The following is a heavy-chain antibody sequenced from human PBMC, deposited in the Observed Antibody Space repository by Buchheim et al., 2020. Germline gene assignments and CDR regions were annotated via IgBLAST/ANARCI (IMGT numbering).Heavy chain of an antibody. CDR1: GFTFSSYG. V-gene: IGHV3-30*18. Sequence: QVQLVESGGGVVQPGRSLRLSCAASGFTFSSYGMHWVRQAPGKGLEWVAVISYDGSNKYYADSVKGRFTISRDNSKNTPYLQMNSLRAEDTAVYYCAKDRAAVAGFDYWGQGTL. D-gene: IGHD6-19*01. CDR3: AKDRAAVAGFDY. J-gene: IGHJ4*02. CDR2: ISYDGSNK.